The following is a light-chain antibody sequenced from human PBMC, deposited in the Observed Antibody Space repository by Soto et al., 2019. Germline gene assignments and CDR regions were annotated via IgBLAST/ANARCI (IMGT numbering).Light chain of an antibody. CDR1: QILLHSNGFNY. CDR2: AAS. V-gene: IGKV2-28*01. Sequence: DIVMTHSPLSRPVTPGDAASISFRSSQILLHSNGFNYLDWYLQKPGQSPQLLIYAASSLQSGVPSRFSGSGSGTDFTLTISSLQPEDFATYYCQKSYSTSITFGQGTRLEN. CDR3: QKSYSTSIT. J-gene: IGKJ5*01.